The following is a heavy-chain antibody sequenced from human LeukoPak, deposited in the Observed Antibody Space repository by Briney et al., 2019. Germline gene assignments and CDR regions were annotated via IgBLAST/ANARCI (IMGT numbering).Heavy chain of an antibody. CDR1: GFTFSSYW. J-gene: IGHJ3*02. D-gene: IGHD6-25*01. CDR3: ARRSAAKDAFDI. CDR2: INSDGGST. V-gene: IGHV3-74*01. Sequence: GGSLRLSCAASGFTFSSYWMHWVRQAPGKGLVWVSRINSDGGSTSYTDSVKGRFTISRDNAKNTLYLQMNSLRAEDTAVYYCARRSAAKDAFDIWGQGTKVTVS.